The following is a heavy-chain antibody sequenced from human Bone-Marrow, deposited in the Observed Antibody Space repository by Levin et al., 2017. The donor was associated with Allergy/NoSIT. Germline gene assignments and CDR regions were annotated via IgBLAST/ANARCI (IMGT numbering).Heavy chain of an antibody. D-gene: IGHD3/OR15-3a*01. V-gene: IGHV3-30*18. CDR2: MSYDGTKK. CDR3: AKDRIFGRFITYGMDV. Sequence: QTGGSLRLSCAASGFTLSTYGMHWVRQAPGRGLEWVAVMSYDGTKKYYADSVKGRFTISRDNSNNTLYLRMNSLRPEDTALYYCAKDRIFGRFITYGMDVWGQGTTVTVSS. CDR1: GFTLSTYG. J-gene: IGHJ6*02.